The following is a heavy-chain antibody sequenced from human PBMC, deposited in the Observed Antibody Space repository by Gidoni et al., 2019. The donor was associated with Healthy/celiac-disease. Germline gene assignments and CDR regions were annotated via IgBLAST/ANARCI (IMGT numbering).Heavy chain of an antibody. D-gene: IGHD2-15*01. CDR3: AKEPIVVVPEGWFDP. CDR1: VLTFRSYA. J-gene: IGHJ5*02. V-gene: IGHV3-23*01. CDR2: ISGSGGST. Sequence: EVQLLGSGGGLVQPGGSLSLSCAASVLTFRSYAMRRVRQSPGKWLEWVSAISGSGGSTYYADSVKGRFTISRDNSKNTLYLQMNSLRAEDTAVYYCAKEPIVVVPEGWFDPWGQGTLVTVSS.